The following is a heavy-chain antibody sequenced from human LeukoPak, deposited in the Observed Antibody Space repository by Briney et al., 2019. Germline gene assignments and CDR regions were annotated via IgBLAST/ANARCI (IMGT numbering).Heavy chain of an antibody. D-gene: IGHD7-27*01. V-gene: IGHV1-2*02. J-gene: IGHJ4*02. CDR2: INPNSGGT. CDR1: GFTFTAYH. CDR3: ARGPHWDPHFDY. Sequence: ASVKVSCKASGFTFTAYHMHWVRQAPGQGLEWMGWINPNSGGTNYAQKFQGRVTMTRDTSISTAYMELSGLRSDDTAVYYCARGPHWDPHFDYWGQGTLITVSS.